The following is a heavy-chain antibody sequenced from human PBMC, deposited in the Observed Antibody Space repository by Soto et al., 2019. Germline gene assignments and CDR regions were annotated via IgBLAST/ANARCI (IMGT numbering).Heavy chain of an antibody. J-gene: IGHJ3*02. D-gene: IGHD3-9*01. V-gene: IGHV3-23*01. Sequence: SLRLSCAASGFTFSSYAMSWVRQAPGKGLEWVSAISGSGGSTYYADSVKGRFTISRDNSKNTLYLQMNSLRAEDTAVYYCAKEQGLRYFDWLEDAFDIWGQGTMVTVSS. CDR3: AKEQGLRYFDWLEDAFDI. CDR2: ISGSGGST. CDR1: GFTFSSYA.